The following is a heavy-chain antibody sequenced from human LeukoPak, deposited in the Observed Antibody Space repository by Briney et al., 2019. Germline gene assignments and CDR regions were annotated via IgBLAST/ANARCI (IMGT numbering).Heavy chain of an antibody. CDR2: INTNTGNP. D-gene: IGHD1-20*01. J-gene: IGHJ6*02. V-gene: IGHV7-4-1*02. CDR3: ASITDVTTDPPGGRYYYYGMDV. CDR1: GYTFTSYA. Sequence: GASVNVSCKASGYTFTSYAMNWVRQAPGQGLEWMGWINTNTGNPTYAQGFTGRFVFSLDTSVSTAYLQISSLKAEDTAVYYCASITDVTTDPPGGRYYYYGMDVWGQGTTVTVSS.